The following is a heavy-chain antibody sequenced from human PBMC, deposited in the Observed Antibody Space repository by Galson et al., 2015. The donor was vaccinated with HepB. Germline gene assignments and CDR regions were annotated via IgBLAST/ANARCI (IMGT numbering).Heavy chain of an antibody. J-gene: IGHJ2*01. CDR2: INSDGSST. CDR1: GFTFSSYW. CDR3: ARGPLVPYSGSLHWYFDL. V-gene: IGHV3-74*01. D-gene: IGHD1-26*01. Sequence: SLRLSCAASGFTFSSYWMHWVRQAPGKGLVWVSRINSDGSSTSYADSVKGRFTISRDNAKNTLYLQMNSLRAEDTAVYYCARGPLVPYSGSLHWYFDLWGRGTLVTVSS.